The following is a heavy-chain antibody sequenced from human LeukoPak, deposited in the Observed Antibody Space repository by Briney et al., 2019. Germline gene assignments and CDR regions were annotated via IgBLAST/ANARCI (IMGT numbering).Heavy chain of an antibody. CDR2: IGSGT. J-gene: IGHJ4*02. V-gene: IGHV3-23*01. CDR1: GFTFSSYA. CDR3: AKVLAYYFDY. Sequence: GGSLRLSCAASGFTFSSYAMSWVRQAPGKGLEWVSAIGSGTYYADSVKGRFTISRDNSKNTLYLQMNSLGAEDTAVYYCAKVLAYYFDYWGQGTLVTVSS.